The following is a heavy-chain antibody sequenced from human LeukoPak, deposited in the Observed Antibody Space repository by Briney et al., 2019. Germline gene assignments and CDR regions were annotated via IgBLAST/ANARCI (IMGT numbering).Heavy chain of an antibody. CDR1: GCTFTSYY. J-gene: IGHJ4*02. CDR2: INPSGGST. V-gene: IGHV1-46*01. Sequence: ASVKVSCKASGCTFTSYYMHWVRQAPGQGLEWMGIINPSGGSTSYAQKFQGRVTMTRDTSTSTVYMELSSLRSEDTAVYYCARDNCSGGSCLGYFDYWGQGTLVTVSS. CDR3: ARDNCSGGSCLGYFDY. D-gene: IGHD2-15*01.